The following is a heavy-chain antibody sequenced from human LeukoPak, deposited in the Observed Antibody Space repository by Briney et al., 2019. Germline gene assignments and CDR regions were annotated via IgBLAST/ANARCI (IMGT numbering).Heavy chain of an antibody. CDR1: GGSFSGYY. D-gene: IGHD3-16*01. V-gene: IGHV4-34*01. CDR2: INHSGGT. Sequence: PSETLSLTCAVYGGSFSGYYWSWIRQPPGKGLEWIGEINHSGGTKYNPSLKSRATISVDTSKNQFSLQLSSVTAADTAMYYCARVKDPGGYYYFYYMDVWGKGTTVTVSS. J-gene: IGHJ6*03. CDR3: ARVKDPGGYYYFYYMDV.